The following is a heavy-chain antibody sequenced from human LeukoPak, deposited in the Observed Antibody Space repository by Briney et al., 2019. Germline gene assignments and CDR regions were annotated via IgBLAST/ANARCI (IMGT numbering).Heavy chain of an antibody. Sequence: PGGSLRLSCAASGFTFSSYEMNWVRQAPGKGLEWVSSITSSRTYIYYADSVKGRFTISRDNAKNALYLQMNSLRVEDTAVYYCARDESRGNLVTAPDYWGQGTLVTVSS. CDR1: GFTFSSYE. V-gene: IGHV3-21*01. D-gene: IGHD2-21*02. CDR3: ARDESRGNLVTAPDY. J-gene: IGHJ4*02. CDR2: ITSSRTYI.